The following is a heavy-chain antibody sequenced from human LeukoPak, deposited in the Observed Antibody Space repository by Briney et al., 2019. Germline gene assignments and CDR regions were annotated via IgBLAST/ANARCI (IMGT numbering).Heavy chain of an antibody. J-gene: IGHJ6*02. V-gene: IGHV3-30-3*01. D-gene: IGHD2-2*01. CDR1: GFTFSSYA. Sequence: GGSLRLSCAASGFTFSSYAMHWVRQAPGKGLEWVAVISYDGSNKYYADSVKGRFTISRDNSKNTLYLQMNSLRAEDTAVYYCARDKDIVVVPAAPPVGYYYGMDVWGQGTTVTVSS. CDR2: ISYDGSNK. CDR3: ARDKDIVVVPAAPPVGYYYGMDV.